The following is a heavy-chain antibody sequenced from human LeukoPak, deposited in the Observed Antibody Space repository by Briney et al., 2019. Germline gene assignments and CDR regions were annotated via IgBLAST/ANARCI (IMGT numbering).Heavy chain of an antibody. CDR1: GFTFSSYS. CDR2: ISSRTTTI. D-gene: IGHD6-19*01. CDR3: TRYLRSGWSYIDH. V-gene: IGHV3-48*04. J-gene: IGHJ4*02. Sequence: PGGSLGLSCAASGFTFSSYSMNWVRQAPGKGLEGISYISSRTTTIHYADSVKGRFTISRDNVKNSLYLQMNSLRAENTPVYYCTRYLRSGWSYIDHWGKGTPVTVSS.